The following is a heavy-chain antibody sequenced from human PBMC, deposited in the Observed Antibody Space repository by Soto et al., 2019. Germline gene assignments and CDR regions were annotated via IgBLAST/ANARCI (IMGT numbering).Heavy chain of an antibody. CDR1: GYIFTSYG. CDR2: ISAYNGNT. CDR3: ARDFGCDLGAPGAVFDS. D-gene: IGHD2-21*02. V-gene: IGHV1-18*01. J-gene: IGHJ4*02. Sequence: ASVKVSCKASGYIFTSYGISWVRQAPGQGLEWMGWISAYNGNTKYAQNLQGRVTLTTDTSTYTAYMELRSLQSDDTAVYYCARDFGCDLGAPGAVFDSWGQGALVTVSS.